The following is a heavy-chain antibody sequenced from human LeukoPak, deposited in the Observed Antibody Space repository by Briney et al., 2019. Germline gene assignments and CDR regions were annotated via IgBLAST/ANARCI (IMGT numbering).Heavy chain of an antibody. CDR3: ARENGYSSSWAYYYGMDV. CDR1: GGSFSGYY. Sequence: SETLSLTCAVYGGSFSGYYWSWIRQPPGKGLEWIGEINHSGSTNYNPSLKSRVTISVDTSKNQFSLKLSSVTAADTAVYYCARENGYSSSWAYYYGMDVWGQGTTVTVSS. V-gene: IGHV4-34*01. D-gene: IGHD6-13*01. CDR2: INHSGST. J-gene: IGHJ6*02.